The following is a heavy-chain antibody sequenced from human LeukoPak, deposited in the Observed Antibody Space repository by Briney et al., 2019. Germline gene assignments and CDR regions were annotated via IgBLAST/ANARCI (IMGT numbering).Heavy chain of an antibody. V-gene: IGHV4-4*07. CDR3: ARGLGKGSSPYWYFDL. J-gene: IGHJ2*01. CDR2: IYTSGST. Sequence: SETLSLTCSVSGGSISSYYWSWIRQPAGKGLEWIGRIYTSGSTNYNPSLKSRVTMSVDTSKNQFSLKLSSMTAADTAVYYCARGLGKGSSPYWYFDLWGRGTLVTVSS. CDR1: GGSISSYY. D-gene: IGHD6-13*01.